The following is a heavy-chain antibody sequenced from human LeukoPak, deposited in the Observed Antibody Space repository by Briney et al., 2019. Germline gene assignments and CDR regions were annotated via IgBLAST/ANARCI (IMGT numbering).Heavy chain of an antibody. D-gene: IGHD6-25*01. CDR1: GFTFSSDA. Sequence: GGSLRLSCAASGFTFSSDAMSWVRQAPGKGLEWVSAISGSGGSTNYADSVKGRFTISRDNAKNTLYLQVNSLRAEDTAVYYCARRSAAKDAFDFWGQGTMVTVSS. J-gene: IGHJ3*01. CDR2: ISGSGGST. V-gene: IGHV3-23*01. CDR3: ARRSAAKDAFDF.